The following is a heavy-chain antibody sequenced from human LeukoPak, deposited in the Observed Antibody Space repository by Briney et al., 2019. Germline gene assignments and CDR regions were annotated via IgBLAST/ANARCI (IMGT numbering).Heavy chain of an antibody. J-gene: IGHJ4*02. D-gene: IGHD2-21*02. CDR3: AKDGDWAFDH. Sequence: GGTLRLSCAASGFTFSNHGMNWVRQAPGKGLEWVSGISPSGDIRYYADSVKGRFTISRDNSKNTLYLEVISLTAEDTAVYYCAKDGDWAFDHWAQGTLVSVSS. CDR1: GFTFSNHG. CDR2: ISPSGDIR. V-gene: IGHV3-23*01.